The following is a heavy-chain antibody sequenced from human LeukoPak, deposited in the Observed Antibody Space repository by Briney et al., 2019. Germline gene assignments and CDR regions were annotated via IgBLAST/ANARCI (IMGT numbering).Heavy chain of an antibody. CDR1: GFIFNTYW. J-gene: IGHJ4*02. Sequence: GESLKISCKGSGFIFNTYWISWVRQMLGKGLEWMGIVDPTDSDVDYSPSFQGHVTISSDTSTSTVYLQWSSLKASDTAVYYCARRARYHSSFPLDFWGQGTQVIVSS. D-gene: IGHD6-13*01. CDR2: VDPTDSDV. V-gene: IGHV5-10-1*01. CDR3: ARRARYHSSFPLDF.